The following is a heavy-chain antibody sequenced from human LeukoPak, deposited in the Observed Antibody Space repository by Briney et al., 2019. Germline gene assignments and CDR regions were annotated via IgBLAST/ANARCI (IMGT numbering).Heavy chain of an antibody. CDR1: GYTFTSYY. V-gene: IGHV1-46*01. J-gene: IGHJ6*02. CDR3: ARDPRIAAAGTYYYYYGMDV. CDR2: INPSGGTT. D-gene: IGHD6-13*01. Sequence: ASVKVSCKASGYTFTSYYMHWVRQGPGQGLEWMGMINPSGGTTTYAQKFQGRVTMTRDTSISTAYMELSRLRSDDTAVYYCARDPRIAAAGTYYYYYGMDVWGQGTTVTISS.